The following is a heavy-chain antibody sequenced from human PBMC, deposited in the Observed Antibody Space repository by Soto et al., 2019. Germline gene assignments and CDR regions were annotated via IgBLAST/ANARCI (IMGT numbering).Heavy chain of an antibody. J-gene: IGHJ4*02. CDR2: INHSGST. D-gene: IGHD1-26*01. CDR1: GGSFSGYY. V-gene: IGHV4-34*01. CDR3: ARGKIVGATTYGYFDY. Sequence: ASETLSLTCAVYGGSFSGYYWSWIRQPPGKGLEWIGEINHSGSTNYNPSLKSRVTISVDTSKNQFSLKLSSVTAADTAVYYCARGKIVGATTYGYFDYWGQGTLVTVSS.